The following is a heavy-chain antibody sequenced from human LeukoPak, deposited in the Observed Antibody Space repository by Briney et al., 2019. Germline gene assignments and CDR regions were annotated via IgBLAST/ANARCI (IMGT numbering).Heavy chain of an antibody. D-gene: IGHD5-12*01. CDR3: AREPHSGYAGGAFDI. Sequence: GGSLRLSCAASGFTFSSYAMHWVRQAPGKGLEYVSAISSNGGSTYYANSVKGRFTISRDNSKNTLYLQMGSLRAEDMAVYYCAREPHSGYAGGAFDIWGQGTMVTVSS. V-gene: IGHV3-64*01. CDR2: ISSNGGST. J-gene: IGHJ3*02. CDR1: GFTFSSYA.